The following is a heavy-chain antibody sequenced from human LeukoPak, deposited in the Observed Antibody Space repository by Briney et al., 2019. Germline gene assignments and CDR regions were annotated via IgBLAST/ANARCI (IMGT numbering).Heavy chain of an antibody. J-gene: IGHJ3*02. CDR2: INRDGSST. D-gene: IGHD1-1*01. CDR3: ARDSGTDDAFDI. V-gene: IGHV3-74*01. CDR1: GFTFSSYW. Sequence: GGSLRLSCAASGFTFSSYWTHWVRQAPGKGLVWVSRINRDGSSTSYADSVKGRFTISRDNAKSTLDLQMNSLRAEDTAVYYCARDSGTDDAFDIWGQGTMVTVSS.